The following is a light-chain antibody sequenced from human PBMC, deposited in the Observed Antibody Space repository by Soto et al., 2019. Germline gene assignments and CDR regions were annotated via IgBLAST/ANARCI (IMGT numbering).Light chain of an antibody. J-gene: IGKJ1*01. CDR3: QQINGSPWT. V-gene: IGKV1-9*01. CDR1: PAIASF. Sequence: IQLTQSPSSLSASVGDRVTITCRASPAIASFLAWYQQKPGTAPKLLIYGASTLQSGVPSRFTGSRSGTDYTLTIASLQHEHFATYYCQQINGSPWTFGQGTKVDIK. CDR2: GAS.